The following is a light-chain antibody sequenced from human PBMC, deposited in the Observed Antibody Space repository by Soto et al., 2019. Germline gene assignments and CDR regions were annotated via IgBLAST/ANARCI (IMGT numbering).Light chain of an antibody. V-gene: IGKV3-11*01. CDR1: QSVTTY. Sequence: EIVLTQSPATLSLSPGERATLSCRASQSVTTYLAWYQQKPGQAPRLLIYDASNMATGIPARFSGSGSGTDFTLTISSLEPEDFAVYYCHQCAHWPLTVGGGTKVEIK. CDR2: DAS. CDR3: HQCAHWPLT. J-gene: IGKJ4*02.